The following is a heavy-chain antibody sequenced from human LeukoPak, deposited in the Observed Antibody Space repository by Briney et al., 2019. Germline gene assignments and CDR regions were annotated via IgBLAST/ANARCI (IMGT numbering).Heavy chain of an antibody. CDR3: ARDQYCSTSSCYTHNWFDP. D-gene: IGHD2-2*02. Sequence: GGSLRLSCAASGFTFNSYGMQWVRQAPGKGLEWVAVIWYDGSNKYYADSVKGRFAISRDNSKNTLYLQVDSLRAEDTAVYYCARDQYCSTSSCYTHNWFDPWGQGTLVTVSS. CDR1: GFTFNSYG. V-gene: IGHV3-33*01. J-gene: IGHJ5*02. CDR2: IWYDGSNK.